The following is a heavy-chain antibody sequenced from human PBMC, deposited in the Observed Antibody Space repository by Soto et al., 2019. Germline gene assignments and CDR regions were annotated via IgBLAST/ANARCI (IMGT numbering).Heavy chain of an antibody. J-gene: IGHJ4*02. V-gene: IGHV4-34*01. CDR3: ARGLRPHTYNVVVVAATPEPD. D-gene: IGHD2-15*01. CDR2: INHSGST. CDR1: GGSFSGYY. Sequence: PSETLSLTCAVYGGSFSGYYWSWIRQPPGKGLEWIGEINHSGSTNYNPSLKSRVTISVDTSKNQFSLKLSFVTAADTAVYYCARGLRPHTYNVVVVAATPEPDWGQGTLVTVSS.